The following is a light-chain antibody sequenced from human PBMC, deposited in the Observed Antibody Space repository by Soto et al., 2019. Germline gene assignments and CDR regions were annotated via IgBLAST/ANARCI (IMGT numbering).Light chain of an antibody. CDR2: DAS. J-gene: IGKJ1*01. V-gene: IGKV3-11*01. CDR3: QQRSNWPPWT. CDR1: QSVSSY. Sequence: ENVLTQSPATLSLSPGERATLSFMASQSVSSYLAWYQQKPGQAPRLLIYDASNRATGIPARFSGSGSGTDFTLTISSLEPEDFAVYYCQQRSNWPPWTFGQGTKVDIK.